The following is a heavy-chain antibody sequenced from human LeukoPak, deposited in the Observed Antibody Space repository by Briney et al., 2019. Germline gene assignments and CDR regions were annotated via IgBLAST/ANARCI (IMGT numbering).Heavy chain of an antibody. Sequence: GGCLRLSCKGSGYSFANYWIVWVRQMPGKGLELMGVIYPGDSDTRYSPSFQGQDTISADKSISTAYLQWSSLKASDTAMYYCARRVSGYDVCDCWGQGTLVTVSS. J-gene: IGHJ4*02. V-gene: IGHV5-51*01. CDR2: IYPGDSDT. CDR1: GYSFANYW. D-gene: IGHD5-12*01. CDR3: ARRVSGYDVCDC.